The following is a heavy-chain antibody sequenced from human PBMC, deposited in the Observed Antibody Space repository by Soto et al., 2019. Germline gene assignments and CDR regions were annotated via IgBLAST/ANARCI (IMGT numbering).Heavy chain of an antibody. V-gene: IGHV4-34*01. CDR1: GGSFSGHY. J-gene: IGHJ6*02. D-gene: IGHD2-2*01. CDR3: ARGGVIVVVPAAIGLYNWNYVRPHYYGMDV. Sequence: PSETLSLTCGVYGGSFSGHYWSWIRQPPGKGLEWIGEINHSGSTNYNPSLKSRVTISVDTSKNQFSLKLSSVTAADTAVYYCARGGVIVVVPAAIGLYNWNYVRPHYYGMDVWGQGTTVTVSS. CDR2: INHSGST.